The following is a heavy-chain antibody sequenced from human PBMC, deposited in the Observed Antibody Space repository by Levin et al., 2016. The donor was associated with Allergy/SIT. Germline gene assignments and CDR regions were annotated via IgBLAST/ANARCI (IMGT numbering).Heavy chain of an antibody. J-gene: IGHJ4*02. V-gene: IGHV3-73*01. CDR1: GFTFSGSA. Sequence: GESLKISCATSGFTFSGSAIHWVRQASGIGLEWVGRIRSKTHNYATAYAESVKGRFTVSRDDAKNTGYLQMNSLKTEDTAVYYCTRLDEGGIAVPAGWGQGTLVSVSS. CDR3: TRLDEGGIAVPAG. D-gene: IGHD2-2*01. CDR2: IRSKTHNYAT.